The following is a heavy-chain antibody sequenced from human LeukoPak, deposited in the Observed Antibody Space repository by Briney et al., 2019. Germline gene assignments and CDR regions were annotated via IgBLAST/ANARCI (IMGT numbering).Heavy chain of an antibody. D-gene: IGHD6-6*01. Sequence: ASVKVSCKXSGYTFTSYGISWVRQAPGQGLEWMGWISAYNGNTNYAQKLQGRVTMTTDTSTSTAYMELRSLRSDDTAVYYCARGGPFPSGSSSREYYLDYWGQGTLVTVSS. CDR1: GYTFTSYG. CDR3: ARGGPFPSGSSSREYYLDY. CDR2: ISAYNGNT. J-gene: IGHJ4*02. V-gene: IGHV1-18*01.